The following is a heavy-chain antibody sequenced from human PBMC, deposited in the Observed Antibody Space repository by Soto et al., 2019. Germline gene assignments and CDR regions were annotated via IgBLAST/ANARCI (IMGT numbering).Heavy chain of an antibody. D-gene: IGHD5-18*01. CDR1: GDSVNSNNVY. J-gene: IGHJ3*02. V-gene: IGHV4-39*01. CDR2: VYYSGIT. CDR3: ARNGVGYGFDI. Sequence: SETLSLTCTVSGDSVNSNNVYWGWVRQPPGRRLEFIGNVYYSGITYYNPAFESRVTISVDKSKNQFSLKLMSVTAADTAVYLCARNGVGYGFDIWGLGTMVTVSS.